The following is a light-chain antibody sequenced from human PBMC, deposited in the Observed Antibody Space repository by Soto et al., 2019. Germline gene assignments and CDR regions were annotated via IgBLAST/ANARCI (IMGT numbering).Light chain of an antibody. Sequence: EIVMTQSPATLSVSPGERATLSCRASQSVSSDLAWYQQKPGQAPRLLIYGASTRATGIPARFSGIGSGTEFTLTISSLQSEAFAVYYCQKYNNWPPYTFGQGTKLEIK. CDR3: QKYNNWPPYT. V-gene: IGKV3-15*01. J-gene: IGKJ2*01. CDR2: GAS. CDR1: QSVSSD.